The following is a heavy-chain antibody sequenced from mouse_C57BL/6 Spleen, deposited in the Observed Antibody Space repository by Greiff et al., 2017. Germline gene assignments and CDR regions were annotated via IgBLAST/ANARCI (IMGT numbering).Heavy chain of an antibody. CDR3: ARSYDYDGGAWFAY. CDR2: IHPNSGST. Sequence: VQLQQPGAELVKPGASVKLSCKASGYTFTSYWMHWVKQRPGQGLEWIGMIHPNSGSTNYNEKFKSKATLTVDKSSSTAYMQLSSLTSEDSAVYYCARSYDYDGGAWFAYGGQGTLVTVSA. D-gene: IGHD2-4*01. CDR1: GYTFTSYW. V-gene: IGHV1-64*01. J-gene: IGHJ3*01.